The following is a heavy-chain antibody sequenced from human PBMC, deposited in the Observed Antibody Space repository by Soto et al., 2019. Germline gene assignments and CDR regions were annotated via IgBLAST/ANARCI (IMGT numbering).Heavy chain of an antibody. V-gene: IGHV3-23*01. CDR3: AKSGVYNYGYQETDY. Sequence: PGGSLRLSCAASGFTFSSYAMNWVRQAPGKGLEWVSVISGSGDSTYYADSVKGRFTISRDNSKNTLYLQMNSLRAGDTAVYYCAKSGVYNYGYQETDYWGQGTLVTVSS. D-gene: IGHD5-18*01. J-gene: IGHJ4*02. CDR1: GFTFSSYA. CDR2: ISGSGDST.